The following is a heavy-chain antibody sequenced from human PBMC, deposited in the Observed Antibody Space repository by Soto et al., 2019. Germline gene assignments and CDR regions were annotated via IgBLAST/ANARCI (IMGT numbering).Heavy chain of an antibody. J-gene: IGHJ4*02. CDR1: GFTFSSYA. CDR2: ISSNGGST. D-gene: IGHD5-12*01. Sequence: PGGSLRLSCAASGFTFSSYAMRWVRQAPGKGLEYVSAISSNGGSTYYANSVKGRFTISRDNSKNTLYLQMGSLRAEDMAVYYCARRDGYNFDYWGQGTLVTVSS. CDR3: ARRDGYNFDY. V-gene: IGHV3-64*01.